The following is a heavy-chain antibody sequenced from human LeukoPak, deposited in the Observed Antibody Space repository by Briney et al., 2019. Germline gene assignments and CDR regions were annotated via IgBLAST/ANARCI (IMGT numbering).Heavy chain of an antibody. CDR3: ARQDYGDYAAFDI. Sequence: SQTLSLTCTVSGCSISSGGYYWSWIRQHPGKGLEWIGYIYYSGSTYYNPSLKSRVTISVDTSKNQFSLKLSSVTAADTAVYYCARQDYGDYAAFDIWGQGTMVTVSS. V-gene: IGHV4-31*03. J-gene: IGHJ3*02. CDR1: GCSISSGGYY. CDR2: IYYSGST. D-gene: IGHD4-17*01.